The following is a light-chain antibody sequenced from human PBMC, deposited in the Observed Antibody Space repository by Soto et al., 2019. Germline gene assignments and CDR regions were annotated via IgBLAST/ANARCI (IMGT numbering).Light chain of an antibody. J-gene: IGKJ4*01. CDR1: QSISSN. Sequence: EIVMTQSPATLSVSAGERATLSFRASQSISSNLAWYQQKPGQAPRLLIYGASTRATAIPARFSGSGSGTEFTLTISSLQSEDFAVYYCQQYNNWPLTFGGGTKVDVK. CDR2: GAS. V-gene: IGKV3-15*01. CDR3: QQYNNWPLT.